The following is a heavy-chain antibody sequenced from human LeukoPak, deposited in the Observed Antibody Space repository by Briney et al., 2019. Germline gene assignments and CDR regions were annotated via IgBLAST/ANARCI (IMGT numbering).Heavy chain of an antibody. Sequence: SETLSLTCAVYGGSFSGYYWSWIRQPPGKGLEWLGEINHSGSTNYNPSLKSRVTISVDTSKNQFSLKLSSVTAADTAVYYCAINDFWSGYYPFDYWGQGTLVTVSS. CDR3: AINDFWSGYYPFDY. D-gene: IGHD3-3*01. CDR1: GGSFSGYY. J-gene: IGHJ4*02. CDR2: INHSGST. V-gene: IGHV4-34*01.